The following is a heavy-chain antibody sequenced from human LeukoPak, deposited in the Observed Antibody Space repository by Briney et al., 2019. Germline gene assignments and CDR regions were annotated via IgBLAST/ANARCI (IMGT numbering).Heavy chain of an antibody. CDR1: GYTFTGYC. J-gene: IGHJ3*02. Sequence: GASVKVSCKASGYTFTGYCMHWVRQAPGQGLEWMGWINPNSGGTNYAQKFQGRVTMTRDTSISTAYMELSRLRSDDTAVYYCARVSGIQLWNDAFDIWGQGTMVTVSS. D-gene: IGHD5-18*01. CDR2: INPNSGGT. CDR3: ARVSGIQLWNDAFDI. V-gene: IGHV1-2*02.